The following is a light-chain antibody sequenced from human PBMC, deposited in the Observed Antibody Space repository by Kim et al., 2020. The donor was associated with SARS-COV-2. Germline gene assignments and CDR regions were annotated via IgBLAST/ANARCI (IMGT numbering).Light chain of an antibody. V-gene: IGLV1-51*01. J-gene: IGLJ3*02. Sequence: QSMLTQPPSISAAPGQKVSISCSGSSSNIESNYVSWYQQLPGTAPKVLIYDDIKRPSGIPDRFSGSKSGTSATLTITGLQTGDEADYYCGTWDPSLSAGVFGGGTQLTVL. CDR2: DDI. CDR3: GTWDPSLSAGV. CDR1: SSNIESNY.